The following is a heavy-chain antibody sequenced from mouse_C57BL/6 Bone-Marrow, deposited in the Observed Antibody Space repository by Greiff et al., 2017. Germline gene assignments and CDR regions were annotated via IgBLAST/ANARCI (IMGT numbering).Heavy chain of an antibody. D-gene: IGHD1-1*01. Sequence: QVHVKQSGAELVKPGASVKISCKASGYAFSSYWMNWVKQRPGKGLEWIGQIYPGDGDTNYNGKFKGKATMTADKSSSTAYLQLSSRTSEDSAVYFCSIRHYYGSSDGYWYFDVWGTGTTVTVSS. CDR3: SIRHYYGSSDGYWYFDV. CDR1: GYAFSSYW. V-gene: IGHV1-80*01. CDR2: IYPGDGDT. J-gene: IGHJ1*03.